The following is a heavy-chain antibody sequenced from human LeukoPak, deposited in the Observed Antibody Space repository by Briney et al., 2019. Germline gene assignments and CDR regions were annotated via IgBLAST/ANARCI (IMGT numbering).Heavy chain of an antibody. V-gene: IGHV4-39*01. J-gene: IGHJ4*02. CDR3: ASFSSGWPYYFDY. CDR2: IYYSGST. CDR1: GGSISSSSYY. Sequence: SETLSLTCTVSGGSISSSSYYWGWIRQPPGKGLEWIGSIYYSGSTYYNPSLKSRVIISVDTSKNQFSLKLSSVTAADTAVYYSASFSSGWPYYFDYWGQGTLVTVSS. D-gene: IGHD6-19*01.